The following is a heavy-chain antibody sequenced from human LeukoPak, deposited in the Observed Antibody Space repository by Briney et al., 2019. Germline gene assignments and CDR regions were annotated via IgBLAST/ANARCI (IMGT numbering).Heavy chain of an antibody. D-gene: IGHD3-10*01. J-gene: IGHJ6*02. Sequence: GGSLRLSCAASGFTFSDYWMHWVRQAPGKGLVWVSRIDSPGTSTSYADSVKGRFTISRDNAKNTLYLQMNSLRAEDTAVYYCTRDRRYGGMDVWGQGTTVTVSS. CDR1: GFTFSDYW. CDR2: IDSPGTST. CDR3: TRDRRYGGMDV. V-gene: IGHV3-74*01.